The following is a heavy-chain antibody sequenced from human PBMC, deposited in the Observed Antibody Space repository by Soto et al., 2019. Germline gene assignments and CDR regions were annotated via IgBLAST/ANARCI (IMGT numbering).Heavy chain of an antibody. CDR1: GVSISSYY. CDR2: IYYDGIT. D-gene: IGHD1-26*01. Sequence: LSLTCTVSGVSISSYYWGWIRQPPGRGLEWIGYIYYDGITNYNPSLKSRVTISIDASKRQFSLKLSSVTAADTAVYYCARGEANSANYWGQGTLVTVSS. CDR3: ARGEANSANY. J-gene: IGHJ4*02. V-gene: IGHV4-59*01.